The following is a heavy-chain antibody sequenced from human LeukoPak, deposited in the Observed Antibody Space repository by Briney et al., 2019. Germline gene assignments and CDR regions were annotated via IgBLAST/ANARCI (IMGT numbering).Heavy chain of an antibody. Sequence: PGRSLRLSCAASGFTFDDYAMHWVRQAPGKGLEWVSGISCNSGTIGYADSVRGRFIISRDNAKNSLYLQMNSLRAEDTALYYCAKDPDRSSGRTYYYYGMDVWGQGTTVTVSS. CDR3: AKDPDRSSGRTYYYYGMDV. V-gene: IGHV3-9*01. J-gene: IGHJ6*02. CDR2: ISCNSGTI. D-gene: IGHD6-19*01. CDR1: GFTFDDYA.